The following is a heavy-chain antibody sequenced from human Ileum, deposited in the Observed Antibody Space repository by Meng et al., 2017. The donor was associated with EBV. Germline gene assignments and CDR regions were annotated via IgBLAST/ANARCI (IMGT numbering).Heavy chain of an antibody. V-gene: IGHV1-18*01. CDR3: ARAGNGGSYYFTY. D-gene: IGHD1-26*01. J-gene: IGHJ4*02. Sequence: QMQLGQSGAEGKKPGDSVKVSCKASGYTFSNYGISWLRQAPGQGLEWMGWISAYNGNTNYAQNLQGRVTMTTDTSTGTAYMEVRSLRSDDTAVYYCARAGNGGSYYFTYWGQGTLVTVSS. CDR2: ISAYNGNT. CDR1: GYTFSNYG.